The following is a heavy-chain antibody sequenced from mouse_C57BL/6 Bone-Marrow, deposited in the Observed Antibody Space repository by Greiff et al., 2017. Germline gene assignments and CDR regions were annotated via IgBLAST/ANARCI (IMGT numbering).Heavy chain of an antibody. Sequence: EVQRVESGGGLVQPGGSLKLSCAASGFTFSDYGMAWVRQAPRKGPEWVAFISNLAYSIYYADTVTGRFTISRENAKNTLYLEMSSLRSEDTAMYYCARLPFFAYWGQGTLVTVSA. V-gene: IGHV5-15*01. CDR1: GFTFSDYG. CDR3: ARLPFFAY. J-gene: IGHJ3*01. CDR2: ISNLAYSI.